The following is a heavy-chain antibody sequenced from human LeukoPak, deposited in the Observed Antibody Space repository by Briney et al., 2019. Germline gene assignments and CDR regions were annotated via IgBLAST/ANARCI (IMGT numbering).Heavy chain of an antibody. J-gene: IGHJ3*02. D-gene: IGHD3-3*01. CDR3: AGCLNTIFGVVDAFDI. Sequence: GGSLRLSCAASGFTVSSNYMSWVRQAPGRGLEWVSVIYSGGSTYYADSVKGRFTISRDNSKNTLYLQMNSLRAEDTAVYYCAGCLNTIFGVVDAFDIWRLGTMVTVSS. CDR1: GFTVSSNY. V-gene: IGHV3-66*02. CDR2: IYSGGST.